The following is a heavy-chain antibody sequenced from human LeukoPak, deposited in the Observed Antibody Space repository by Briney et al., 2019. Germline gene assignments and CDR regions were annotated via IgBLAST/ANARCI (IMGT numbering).Heavy chain of an antibody. D-gene: IGHD3-22*01. CDR3: SRGSDYDRSGYFYIMES. J-gene: IGHJ5*01. V-gene: IGHV3-53*01. Sequence: PGGSLRLPCAASGFTVRSNYMSWVRQAPGRGLEWVSVIYSAGATYYSDSVEGRFTISRDNSKNTLYLQMTALRAEDTAVYYCSRGSDYDRSGYFYIMESWGQGTLVTVSS. CDR1: GFTVRSNY. CDR2: IYSAGAT.